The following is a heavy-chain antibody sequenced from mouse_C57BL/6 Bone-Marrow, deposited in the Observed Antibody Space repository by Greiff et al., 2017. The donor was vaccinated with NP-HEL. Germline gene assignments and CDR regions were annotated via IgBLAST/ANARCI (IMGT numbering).Heavy chain of an antibody. CDR2: IYPRSGNT. Sequence: QVQLQQSGAELARPGASVKLSCKASGYTFTSYGISWVKQRTGQGLEWIGEIYPRSGNTYYNEKFKGKATLTADKSSSTAYMELRSLTSEDSAVYFCARLGRRDYWGQGTTLTVSS. CDR3: ARLGRRDY. V-gene: IGHV1-81*01. J-gene: IGHJ2*01. CDR1: GYTFTSYG. D-gene: IGHD4-1*01.